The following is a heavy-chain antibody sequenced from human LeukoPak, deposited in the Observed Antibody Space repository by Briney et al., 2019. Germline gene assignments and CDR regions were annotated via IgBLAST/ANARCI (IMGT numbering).Heavy chain of an antibody. CDR2: ISSSGSTI. D-gene: IGHD2-21*02. V-gene: IGHV3-48*03. Sequence: GGSLRLSCAASGFTFSSYEMNWVRQAPGKGLEWVSYISSSGSTICYADSVKGRFTISRDNAKNSLYLQMNSLRAEDTAVYYCARDAACGGDCSVDYWGQGTLVTVSS. CDR3: ARDAACGGDCSVDY. J-gene: IGHJ4*02. CDR1: GFTFSSYE.